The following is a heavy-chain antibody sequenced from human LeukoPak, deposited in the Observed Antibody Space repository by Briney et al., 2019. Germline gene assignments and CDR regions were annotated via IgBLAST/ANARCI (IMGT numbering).Heavy chain of an antibody. D-gene: IGHD6-13*01. CDR3: ARTANFAAGYYIDY. CDR2: ISGSSRHK. Sequence: GGSLRLSCAASGFTFSSYTMNWVRQTPGKGLEWVSSISGSSRHKYYANSVKGRFTISRDNAKNSLYLQMNSLRAEDTAVYYCARTANFAAGYYIDYWGQGTLVTVSS. J-gene: IGHJ4*02. V-gene: IGHV3-21*01. CDR1: GFTFSSYT.